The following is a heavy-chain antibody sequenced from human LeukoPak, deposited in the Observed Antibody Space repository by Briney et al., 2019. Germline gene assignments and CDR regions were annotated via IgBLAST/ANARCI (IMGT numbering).Heavy chain of an antibody. Sequence: GGSLRLSCAASGFSLSGYWMSWVRQAPGKGLEWMAFIRSDGSNKYYADSVKGRFTISRDNSKNTLYLQMNSLRAEDTAVYYCARILDSAWGELGYWGQGTLVTVSS. CDR2: IRSDGSNK. D-gene: IGHD6-19*01. CDR3: ARILDSAWGELGY. J-gene: IGHJ4*02. CDR1: GFSLSGYW. V-gene: IGHV3-30*02.